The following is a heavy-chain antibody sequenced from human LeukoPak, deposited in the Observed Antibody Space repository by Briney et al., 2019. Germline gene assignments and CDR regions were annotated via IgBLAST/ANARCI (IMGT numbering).Heavy chain of an antibody. CDR2: INPNSGST. J-gene: IGHJ1*01. CDR1: GYTFIDSY. V-gene: IGHV1-2*02. CDR3: ARPHGVDGTDVFQR. D-gene: IGHD1-1*01. Sequence: ASVKVSCKASGYTFIDSYLHWVRQAPGQGLEWMGWINPNSGSTNYAQKFRGRVTMTRDTSISTVYMELSRLTSDDTAVYYCARPHGVDGTDVFQRWGQGTLVTVSS.